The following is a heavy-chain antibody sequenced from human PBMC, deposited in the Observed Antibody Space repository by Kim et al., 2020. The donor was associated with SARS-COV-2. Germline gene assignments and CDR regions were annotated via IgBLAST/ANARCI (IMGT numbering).Heavy chain of an antibody. V-gene: IGHV3-11*03. J-gene: IGHJ2*01. CDR2: ISNTGSQT. Sequence: GGSLRLSCAASGFTFSDYYMSRIRQAPGKGLEWVSYISNTGSQTKYADSVKGRFTISRDNAKNSLYLQMNSLRAEDTAVYYCASPGNWYFDLWGRGTLVTVSS. CDR1: GFTFSDYY. CDR3: ASPGNWYFDL.